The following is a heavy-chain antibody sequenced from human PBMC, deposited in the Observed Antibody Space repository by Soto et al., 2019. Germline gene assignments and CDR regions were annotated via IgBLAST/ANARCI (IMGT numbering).Heavy chain of an antibody. V-gene: IGHV4-4*02. CDR3: AFSGYHRIDN. J-gene: IGHJ4*02. D-gene: IGHD5-12*01. Sequence: WCRWVRQPPGKGLEWIGEFHLGGSAHYNPSLKSRVTMSLDKSKNQFSLTLNSVTAADTAVYYCAFSGYHRIDNWGQGTLVTVSS. CDR1: W. CDR2: FHLGGSA.